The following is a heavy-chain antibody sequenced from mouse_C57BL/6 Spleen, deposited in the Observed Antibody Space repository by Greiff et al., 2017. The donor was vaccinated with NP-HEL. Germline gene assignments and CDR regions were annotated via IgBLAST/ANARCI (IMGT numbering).Heavy chain of an antibody. J-gene: IGHJ1*03. CDR3: AREGITTSYFDV. D-gene: IGHD1-1*01. CDR1: GYAFSSYW. V-gene: IGHV1-80*01. CDR2: IYPGDGDT. Sequence: VQLQQSGAELVKPGASVKISCKASGYAFSSYWMNWVKQRPGKGLEWIGQIYPGDGDTNYNGKFKGKATLTADKSSSTAYMQLSSLTSEDSAVYFCAREGITTSYFDVWGTGTTVTVSS.